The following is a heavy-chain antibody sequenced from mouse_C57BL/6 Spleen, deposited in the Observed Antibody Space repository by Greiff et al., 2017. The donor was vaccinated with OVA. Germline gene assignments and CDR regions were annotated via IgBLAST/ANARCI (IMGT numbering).Heavy chain of an antibody. V-gene: IGHV2-9*01. J-gene: IGHJ4*01. D-gene: IGHD3-2*02. CDR1: GFSLTSYG. CDR3: AKHLDSSGDLGAMDY. Sequence: QVQLKESGPGLVAPSQSLSISCTVSGFSLTSYGVDWVRQPPGKGLEWLGVIWGGGSTNYNSAPMSRLSTSKDNSKSEVFLKMNSLQTDDTAMYYCAKHLDSSGDLGAMDYWGQGTSVTVSS. CDR2: IWGGGST.